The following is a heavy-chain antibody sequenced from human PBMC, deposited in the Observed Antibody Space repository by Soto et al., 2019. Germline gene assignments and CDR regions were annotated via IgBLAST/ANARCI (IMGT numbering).Heavy chain of an antibody. V-gene: IGHV3-53*01. CDR2: IYSGGST. Sequence: GGSLRLSCAASGFTVSSNYMSWVRQAPGKGLEWVSVIYSGGSTYYADSAKGRFTISRDNSKNTLYLQMNSLRAEDTAVYYCARGGTLWCYDFWSGYHDAFDIWGHGTMVTVSS. D-gene: IGHD3-3*01. J-gene: IGHJ3*02. CDR1: GFTVSSNY. CDR3: ARGGTLWCYDFWSGYHDAFDI.